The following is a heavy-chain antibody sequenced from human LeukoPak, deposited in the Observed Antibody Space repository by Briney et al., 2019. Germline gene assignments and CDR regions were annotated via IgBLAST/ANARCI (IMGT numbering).Heavy chain of an antibody. CDR1: GFTFSSYW. CDR2: INSDGSST. J-gene: IGHJ4*02. V-gene: IGHV3-74*01. CDR3: AKAYRLGSGYEGVSDY. D-gene: IGHD3-22*01. Sequence: GGSLRLSCAASGFTFSSYWMHWVRQAPGKGLVWVSRINSDGSSTSYADSVKGRFTISRDNAKNTLYLQMNSLRAEDTAVYYCAKAYRLGSGYEGVSDYWGQGTLVTVSS.